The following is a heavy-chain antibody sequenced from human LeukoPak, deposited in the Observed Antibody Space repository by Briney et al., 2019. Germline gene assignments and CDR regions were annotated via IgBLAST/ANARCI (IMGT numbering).Heavy chain of an antibody. CDR1: GGSISSSSYY. CDR2: IFYSGST. V-gene: IGHV4-39*07. Sequence: SETLSLTCTVSGGSISSSSYYWGWIRQPPGKGLEWIGNIFYSGSTYYNPSLKSRVTVSVDTSKNQFSLKVRSVTAADTAVYYCARTYCGGDCRGYYYYYYMDVWGKGTTVTISS. D-gene: IGHD2-21*02. J-gene: IGHJ6*03. CDR3: ARTYCGGDCRGYYYYYYMDV.